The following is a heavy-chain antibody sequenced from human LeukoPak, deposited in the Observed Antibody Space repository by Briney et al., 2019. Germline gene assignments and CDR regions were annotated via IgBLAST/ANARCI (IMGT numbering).Heavy chain of an antibody. Sequence: PGGSLRLSCAASGFTFSSYAMHWVRQAPGKGLEWVAVISYDGSNKYYADSVKGRFTISRDNSKNTLYLQMNSLRAEDTAVYYCARGLAVIAVAGTLDYWGQGTLVTVSS. J-gene: IGHJ4*02. D-gene: IGHD6-19*01. CDR1: GFTFSSYA. CDR3: ARGLAVIAVAGTLDY. V-gene: IGHV3-30-3*01. CDR2: ISYDGSNK.